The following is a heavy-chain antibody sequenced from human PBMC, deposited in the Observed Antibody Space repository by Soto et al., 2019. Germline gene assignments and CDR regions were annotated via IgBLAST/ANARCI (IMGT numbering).Heavy chain of an antibody. J-gene: IGHJ3*02. D-gene: IGHD3-22*01. V-gene: IGHV3-21*01. CDR2: ISSSSSYI. Sequence: GGSLRLSCAASGFTFSSYSMNWVRQAPGQGLEWVSSISSSSSYIYYADSVKGRFTISRDNAKNSLYLQMNSLRAGDTAVYYCARDFDSSGYYSRGAFDIWGQGTMVTVSS. CDR1: GFTFSSYS. CDR3: ARDFDSSGYYSRGAFDI.